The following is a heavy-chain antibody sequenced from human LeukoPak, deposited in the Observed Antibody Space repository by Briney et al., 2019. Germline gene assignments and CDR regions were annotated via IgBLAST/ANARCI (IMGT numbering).Heavy chain of an antibody. CDR1: GYTFTGYY. Sequence: ASVKVSCMASGYTFTGYYMHWVRQAPGQGLEWMGWINPNSGGTNYAQKFQGRVTMTRDTSISTAYMELSRLRSDDTAVYYCAREYDSSGYSYYGMDVWGQGTTVTVSS. V-gene: IGHV1-2*02. J-gene: IGHJ6*02. CDR3: AREYDSSGYSYYGMDV. CDR2: INPNSGGT. D-gene: IGHD3-22*01.